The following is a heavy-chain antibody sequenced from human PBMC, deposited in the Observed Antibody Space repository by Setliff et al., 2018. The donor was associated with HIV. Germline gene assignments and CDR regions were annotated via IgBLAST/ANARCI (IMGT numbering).Heavy chain of an antibody. CDR3: EGTPFDAVDI. Sequence: LRLSCAASGLTFNSYAMHWVRQAPGKGLEWVAFISSDGSSKSYTDSVKGRFTISRDNSKKTVYLQMNSLRVEDTAVYYCEGTPFDAVDIWGQGTMVTVSS. V-gene: IGHV3-30-3*01. CDR1: GLTFNSYA. J-gene: IGHJ3*02. CDR2: ISSDGSSK.